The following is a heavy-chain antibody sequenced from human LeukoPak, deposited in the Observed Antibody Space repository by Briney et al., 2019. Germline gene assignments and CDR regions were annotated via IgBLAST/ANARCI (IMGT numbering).Heavy chain of an antibody. CDR1: GLTFSRYW. D-gene: IGHD4-11*01. Sequence: GGSLRLSCAASGLTFSRYWMTWFRQAPGKGLEWVGRIKSKTDGGTTDYAAPVKGRFTISRDDSKNTLYLQMNSLKTEDTAVYYCTTGNTVRPFDYWGQGTLVTVSS. CDR2: IKSKTDGGTT. V-gene: IGHV3-15*01. CDR3: TTGNTVRPFDY. J-gene: IGHJ4*02.